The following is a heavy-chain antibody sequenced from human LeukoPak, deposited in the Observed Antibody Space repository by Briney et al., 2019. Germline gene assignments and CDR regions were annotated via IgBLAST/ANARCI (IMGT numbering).Heavy chain of an antibody. CDR1: GVTVSSNY. CDR3: AREGNYYYDSSGYYFH. D-gene: IGHD3-22*01. CDR2: IYSGGST. J-gene: IGHJ4*02. V-gene: IGHV3-66*02. Sequence: TGGTLRLSYAASGVTVSSNYMSSGRQAPGQGLQRVSVIYSGGSTYYADSVKGRFTISRDNSKNTLYLQMNSLRAEDTAVCYCAREGNYYYDSSGYYFHWGQGTLVTVSS.